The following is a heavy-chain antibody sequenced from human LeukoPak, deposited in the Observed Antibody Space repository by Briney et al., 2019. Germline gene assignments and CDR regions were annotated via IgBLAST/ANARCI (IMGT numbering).Heavy chain of an antibody. CDR2: IYYSGST. D-gene: IGHD6-13*01. V-gene: IGHV4-39*01. Sequence: SETLSLTCTVSGDSISSRSYYWVWIRQPPGKGLEWIGRIYYSGSTYHNPSLKSRVAISVDTSKNQFSLKLSSVTAADTAVYYCARLSYSSSWSTFDYWGQGTLVTVSS. CDR3: ARLSYSSSWSTFDY. J-gene: IGHJ4*02. CDR1: GDSISSRSYY.